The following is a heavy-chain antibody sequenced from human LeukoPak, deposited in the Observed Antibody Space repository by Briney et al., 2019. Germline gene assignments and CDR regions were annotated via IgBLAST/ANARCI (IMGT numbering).Heavy chain of an antibody. CDR2: ISYDGSNK. CDR1: GFTFSSYA. Sequence: PGRSLRLSCAASGFTFSSYAMHWVRQAPGKGLEWVAVISYDGSNKYYADSVKGRFTISRDNSKNTLYLQMNSLRAEDTAVYYCARDTLRDSGYWFDYWGQGTLVTVSS. CDR3: ARDTLRDSGYWFDY. D-gene: IGHD5-12*01. J-gene: IGHJ4*02. V-gene: IGHV3-30-3*01.